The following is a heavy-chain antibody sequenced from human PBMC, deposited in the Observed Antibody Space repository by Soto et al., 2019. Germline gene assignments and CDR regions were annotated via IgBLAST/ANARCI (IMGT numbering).Heavy chain of an antibody. CDR1: GFTFSSYG. CDR2: IWYDGSNK. V-gene: IGHV3-33*01. CDR3: ARDSCSGGSCYYFDY. Sequence: PGGSLRLSCAASGFTFSSYGMHWVRQAPGKGLEWVAVIWYDGSNKYYAESVKGRFTISRDNSKNTLYLQMNSLRAEDTAVYYCARDSCSGGSCYYFDYWGQGTLVTVSS. J-gene: IGHJ4*02. D-gene: IGHD2-15*01.